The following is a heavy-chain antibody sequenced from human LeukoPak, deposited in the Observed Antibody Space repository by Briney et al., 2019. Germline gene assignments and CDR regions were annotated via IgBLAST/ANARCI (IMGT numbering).Heavy chain of an antibody. V-gene: IGHV1-18*01. Sequence: ASVNVSCKASGYTFTSYGISWVRQAPGQGLEWMGWISTYNGNTNYAQNLQGRVTMTTDTSTSTAYMELRSLRSDDTAVYYCTRSLSIAVAATSVDNWGQGTLVTVSS. CDR1: GYTFTSYG. J-gene: IGHJ4*02. CDR2: ISTYNGNT. D-gene: IGHD6-19*01. CDR3: TRSLSIAVAATSVDN.